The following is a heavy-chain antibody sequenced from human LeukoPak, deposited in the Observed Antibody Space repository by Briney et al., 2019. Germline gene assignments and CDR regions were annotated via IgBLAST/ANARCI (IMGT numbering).Heavy chain of an antibody. D-gene: IGHD3-16*01. CDR2: IKQDGSEK. J-gene: IGHJ4*02. V-gene: IGHV3-7*04. Sequence: GGSLTLSCAASGFTFSSYWMSWVRQAAGKGLEWVANIKQDGSEKNYVDSVKGRFTISRDNAKNSLYLQMNSLRVEDTAVYYCARDLRITFGGANFDDYWGQGSLVTVSS. CDR3: ARDLRITFGGANFDDY. CDR1: GFTFSSYW.